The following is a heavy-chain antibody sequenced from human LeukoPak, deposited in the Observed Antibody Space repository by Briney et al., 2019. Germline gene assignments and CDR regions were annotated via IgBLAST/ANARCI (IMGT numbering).Heavy chain of an antibody. V-gene: IGHV3-20*04. D-gene: IGHD3-22*01. CDR3: ARDRPYYDSSGYFDYFDY. CDR2: ISWDGGLT. J-gene: IGHJ4*02. Sequence: GGSLRLSCAASGFTFDTYNFNWVRQAPGKGLEWVSGISWDGGLTGYADSVKGRFTISRDNAKNTLYLQMNSLRAEDTAVYYCARDRPYYDSSGYFDYFDYWGQGTLVTVSS. CDR1: GFTFDTYN.